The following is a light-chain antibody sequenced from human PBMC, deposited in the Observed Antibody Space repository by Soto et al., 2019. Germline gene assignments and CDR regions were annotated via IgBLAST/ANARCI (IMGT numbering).Light chain of an antibody. CDR2: LEGSGSY. V-gene: IGLV4-60*02. CDR1: SGHSSYI. Sequence: QPVLTQSSSASASLGSSVKLTCTLSSGHSSYIIAWHQQQPGKATRYLMKLEGSGSYNKGSGVPDRFSGSSSGADRYLTISILQFEDEADYYCETWDSNIRVFGGGTKLTVL. CDR3: ETWDSNIRV. J-gene: IGLJ2*01.